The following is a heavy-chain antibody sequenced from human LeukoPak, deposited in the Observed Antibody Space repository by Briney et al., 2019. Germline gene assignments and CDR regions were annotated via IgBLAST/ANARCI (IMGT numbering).Heavy chain of an antibody. CDR2: IYYSGST. Sequence: SETLSLTCTVSGGSISSYYWSWIRRPPGKGLEWIGYIYYSGSTNYNPSLKSRVTISVDTSKNQFSLKLSSVTAADSAVYYCARLTRLSTSPDRYYLDYWGQGTLVTVSS. CDR1: GGSISSYY. D-gene: IGHD6-6*01. V-gene: IGHV4-59*08. J-gene: IGHJ4*02. CDR3: ARLTRLSTSPDRYYLDY.